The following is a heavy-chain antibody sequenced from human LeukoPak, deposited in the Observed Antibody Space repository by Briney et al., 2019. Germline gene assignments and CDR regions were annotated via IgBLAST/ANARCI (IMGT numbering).Heavy chain of an antibody. CDR1: GFTFSSYA. J-gene: IGHJ4*02. Sequence: GGSLRLSCAASGFTFSSYAMSWVRQAPGKGLEWVSAISGSGGSTYYADSVKGRFTISRDNSKNTLYLQMNSLRAEDTAVYCCAKGGYCSSTSCLPGDYWGQGTLVTVSS. CDR3: AKGGYCSSTSCLPGDY. D-gene: IGHD2-2*01. CDR2: ISGSGGST. V-gene: IGHV3-23*01.